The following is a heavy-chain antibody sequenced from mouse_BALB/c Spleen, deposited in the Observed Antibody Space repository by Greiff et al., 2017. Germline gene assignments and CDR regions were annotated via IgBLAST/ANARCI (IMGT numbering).Heavy chain of an antibody. CDR3: TINWDVDYAMDY. D-gene: IGHD4-1*01. CDR1: GFTFSSYT. J-gene: IGHJ4*01. V-gene: IGHV5-6-4*01. CDR2: ISSGGSYT. Sequence: EVKLMESGGGLVKPGGSLKLSCAASGFTFSSYTMSWVRQTPEKRLEWVATISSGGSYTYYPDSVKGRFTISRDNAKNTLYLQMSSLKSEDTAMYYCTINWDVDYAMDYWGQGTSVTVSS.